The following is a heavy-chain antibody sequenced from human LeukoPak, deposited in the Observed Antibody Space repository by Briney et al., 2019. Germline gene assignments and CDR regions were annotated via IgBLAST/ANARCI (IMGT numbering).Heavy chain of an antibody. CDR3: ATETIGRHYDY. CDR1: GFTFGSCG. J-gene: IGHJ4*02. CDR2: IGPTGTDR. D-gene: IGHD1-14*01. V-gene: IGHV3-21*01. Sequence: KTGGSLRLSXAASGFTFGSCGFNWVRQAPGKGLEWVSSIGPTGTDRYYADSVRGRFTISRDNAKNSMYLQMDSLRDEDTAVYYCATETIGRHYDYWGQGTLLTVSS.